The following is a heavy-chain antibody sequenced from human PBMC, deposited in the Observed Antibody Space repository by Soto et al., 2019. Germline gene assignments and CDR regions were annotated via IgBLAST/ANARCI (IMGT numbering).Heavy chain of an antibody. D-gene: IGHD6-13*01. J-gene: IGHJ4*02. CDR2: ISWNSGSI. CDR1: GFTFDDYA. CDR3: AKARAMAAGTIDY. Sequence: EVQLVESGGGLVQPGRSLRLSCAASGFTFDDYAMHWVRQAPGKGLEWVSGISWNSGSIGYADSVKGRFTISRDNAKNSLYLQMNSLRAEDTALYYCAKARAMAAGTIDYWGQGTLVTVSS. V-gene: IGHV3-9*01.